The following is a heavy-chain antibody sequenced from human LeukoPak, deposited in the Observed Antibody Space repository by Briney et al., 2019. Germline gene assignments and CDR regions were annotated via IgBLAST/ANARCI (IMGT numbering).Heavy chain of an antibody. Sequence: ASVKVSCKASGYPFTTYGLSWGWRAPGQGLGWMEQINGNDGDTTYAQKFQGRVTMTTDTGTTTAYMELTSLTSDDTAVYYCARDVPDFWSGFDHWGQGTLVTVSP. J-gene: IGHJ4*02. V-gene: IGHV1-18*01. CDR2: INGNDGDT. CDR3: ARDVPDFWSGFDH. CDR1: GYPFTTYG. D-gene: IGHD3-3*01.